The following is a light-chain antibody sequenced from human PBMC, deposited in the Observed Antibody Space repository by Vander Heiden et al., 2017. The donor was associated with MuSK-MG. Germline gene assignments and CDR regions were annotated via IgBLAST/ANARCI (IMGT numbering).Light chain of an antibody. V-gene: IGKV1-33*01. CDR2: DAS. CDR1: QDISKY. CDR3: QQQDNIHLMYT. Sequence: DIQMTQSPSSLSASVGDRVTITCQASQDISKYLNWYQQKPGKAPRVLIYDASNLEKGVKSRFSGSGYGTDFTLTISSRQPEDIATYYCQQQDNIHLMYTFGQGTKLEIK. J-gene: IGKJ2*01.